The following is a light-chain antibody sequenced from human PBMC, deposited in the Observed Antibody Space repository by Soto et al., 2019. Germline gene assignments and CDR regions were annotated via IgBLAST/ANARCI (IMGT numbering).Light chain of an antibody. J-gene: IGKJ4*01. V-gene: IGKV3-15*01. CDR1: QSFSNN. CDR2: HAS. CDR3: QQYNKWLLT. Sequence: EIVMTQSPATLSVSPGERATLSCRASQSFSNNLAWYQQKPGQVPRLLIYHASTRATGIPDRFSGSGSGTDFTLAISSLQSEECAVSYCQQYNKWLLTFGGGNKVEIK.